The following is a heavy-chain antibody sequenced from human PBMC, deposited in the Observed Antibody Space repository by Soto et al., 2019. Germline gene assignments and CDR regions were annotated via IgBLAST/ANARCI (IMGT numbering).Heavy chain of an antibody. CDR2: IKTDGSEK. V-gene: IGHV3-7*05. CDR3: ASSMGRGGNDY. J-gene: IGHJ4*02. D-gene: IGHD3-10*01. CDR1: GFTFSDYW. Sequence: EVQLVESGGGLVQPGGSLRLSCAASGFTFSDYWMSWVRQAPGKGLECVANIKTDGSEKYYVDPVKGRFTISRDNAKNSLYLQMNSLSAEDTAVYYCASSMGRGGNDYWGQGTLVVVSS.